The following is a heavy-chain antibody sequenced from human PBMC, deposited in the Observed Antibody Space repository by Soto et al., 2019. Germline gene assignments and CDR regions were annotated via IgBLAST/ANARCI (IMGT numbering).Heavy chain of an antibody. J-gene: IGHJ6*02. V-gene: IGHV3-30*18. CDR3: AKDTDYYGSGMGGMDV. D-gene: IGHD3-10*01. CDR2: ISYDGSNK. Sequence: QVQLVESGGGVVQPGRSLRLSCAASGFTFSSYGMHWVRQAPGKGLEWVAVISYDGSNKYYADSVKGRFTISRDNSKNTLYPQMNSLRAEDTAVYYCAKDTDYYGSGMGGMDVWGQGITVTVSS. CDR1: GFTFSSYG.